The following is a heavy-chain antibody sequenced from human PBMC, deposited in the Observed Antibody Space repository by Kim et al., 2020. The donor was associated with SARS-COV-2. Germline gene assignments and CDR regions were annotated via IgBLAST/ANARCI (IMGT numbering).Heavy chain of an antibody. D-gene: IGHD1-26*01. Sequence: ASVKVSCKASGYTFIDYYIHWVRQAPGQGLEWMGWINPNSGGKNYAQKFQGRVTMTRDTSINTAYMQLSRLTSDDTAVYYCARDSSFYTSNDSPTYPTGLVVAPWGQRTLVAFS. V-gene: IGHV1-2*02. CDR2: INPNSGGK. CDR3: ARDSSFYTSNDSPTYPTGLVVAP. J-gene: IGHJ5*02. CDR1: GYTFIDYY.